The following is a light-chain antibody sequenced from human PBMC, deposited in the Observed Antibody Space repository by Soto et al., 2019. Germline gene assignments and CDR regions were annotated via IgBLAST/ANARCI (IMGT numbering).Light chain of an antibody. V-gene: IGKV1-39*01. CDR2: STS. Sequence: DFQMTQSPSSLSASVGDRVILTCQARRPIGSHLNWYQQKPGKDHKILIYSTSNLQSGVKSGFSGSGSGTNFSLTIRNMQPEEFATYYCQKSFSVPPTCGNGTRLEI. J-gene: IGKJ5*01. CDR3: QKSFSVPPT. CDR1: RPIGSH.